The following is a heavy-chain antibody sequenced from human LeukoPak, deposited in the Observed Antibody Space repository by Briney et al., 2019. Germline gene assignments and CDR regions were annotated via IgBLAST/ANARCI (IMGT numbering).Heavy chain of an antibody. Sequence: GGSLRLSCAASGFTFDDYAMHWVRQAPGKGLEWVSGISWNSGSIGYADSVKGRFTISRDNAKNSLYLQMNSLRAEDTALYYCAKVFYDYVWGSYHPLDYWGQGTLVTVSS. CDR1: GFTFDDYA. CDR2: ISWNSGSI. V-gene: IGHV3-9*01. J-gene: IGHJ4*02. CDR3: AKVFYDYVWGSYHPLDY. D-gene: IGHD3-16*01.